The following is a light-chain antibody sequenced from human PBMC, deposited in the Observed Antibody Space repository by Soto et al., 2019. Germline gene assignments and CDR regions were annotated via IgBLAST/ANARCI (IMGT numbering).Light chain of an antibody. V-gene: IGLV2-14*01. CDR1: SSDVGAYNF. CDR2: EVN. CDR3: ISFTRSSTYG. Sequence: QSALTQPASVSGSPGQSITISCTGTSSDVGAYNFVSWYQQYPGKAPKVMIYEVNNRPSGVSNRFSGSKSGNTASLTISGLQAEDEADYYCISFTRSSTYGFGSGTKLTVL. J-gene: IGLJ1*01.